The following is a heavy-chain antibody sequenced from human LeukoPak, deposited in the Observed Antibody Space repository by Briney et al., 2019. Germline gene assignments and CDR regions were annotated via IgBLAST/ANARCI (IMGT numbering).Heavy chain of an antibody. D-gene: IGHD2-15*01. J-gene: IGHJ4*02. CDR2: IDHSGST. CDR1: GGSFSGYY. V-gene: IGHV4-34*01. CDR3: ARARPRSFPFY. Sequence: SETLSLTCAVYGGSFSGYYWNWIRQPPGKELEWIGEIDHSGSTNYNPSLKSRVTISVDTFKNQFSLKLSSVTAADTAVYYCARARPRSFPFYWGQGTLVTVSS.